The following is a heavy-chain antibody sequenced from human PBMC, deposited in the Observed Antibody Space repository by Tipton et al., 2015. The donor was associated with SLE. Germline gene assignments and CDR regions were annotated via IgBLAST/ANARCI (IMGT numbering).Heavy chain of an antibody. Sequence: SLRLSCTASGFTFGDYAMSWVRQAPGKGLEWVGFIRHKAHGGTTEYAASVKGRFSISRDDSKNIGFLQMDSLKTEDTAVYYCAGGSFRTGLAFWGQGTMVTVSS. CDR1: GFTFGDYA. D-gene: IGHD1-14*01. CDR3: AGGSFRTGLAF. J-gene: IGHJ3*01. CDR2: IRHKAHGGTT. V-gene: IGHV3-49*04.